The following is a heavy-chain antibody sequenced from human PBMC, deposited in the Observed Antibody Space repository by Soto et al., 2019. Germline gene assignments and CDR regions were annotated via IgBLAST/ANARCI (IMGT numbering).Heavy chain of an antibody. J-gene: IGHJ4*02. V-gene: IGHV3-9*02. D-gene: IGHD2-21*02. CDR1: GFTSIDYA. CDR2: IYWSSSRI. Sequence: EMQLVESGGGWVQPGRSLRLSCAASGFTSIDYAMHWVRQAPGKGLEWVSGIYWSSSRIGYADSVKGRFTTSRDNAKNTLFLQMNSLRDEDTALCYCVRDMVPGGADHWGQGAMVTVSS. CDR3: VRDMVPGGADH.